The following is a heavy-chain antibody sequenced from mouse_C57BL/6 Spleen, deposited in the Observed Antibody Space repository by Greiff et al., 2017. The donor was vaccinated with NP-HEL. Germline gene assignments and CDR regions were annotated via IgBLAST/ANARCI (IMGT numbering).Heavy chain of an antibody. CDR3: ARLLPFAY. CDR2: ISSGSSTI. Sequence: DVKLVESGGGLVKPGGSLKLSCAASGFTFSDYGMHWVRQAPEKGLEWVAYISSGSSTIYYADTVKGRFTISRDNSKNTLFLQMTSLRSEDTAIYYCARLLPFAYWGQGTLVTVSA. CDR1: GFTFSDYG. D-gene: IGHD1-1*01. J-gene: IGHJ3*01. V-gene: IGHV5-17*01.